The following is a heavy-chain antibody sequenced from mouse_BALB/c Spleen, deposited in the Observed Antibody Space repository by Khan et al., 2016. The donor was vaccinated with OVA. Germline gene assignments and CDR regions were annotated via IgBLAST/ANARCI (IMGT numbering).Heavy chain of an antibody. V-gene: IGHV2-2*02. D-gene: IGHD2-4*01. CDR2: IWSAGST. CDR3: ARRGYDYGRGALFAY. CDR1: GFSLSNYC. J-gene: IGHJ3*01. Sequence: QVQLKQSGPGLVQPSQSLSITCTVSGFSLSNYCVHWVRQSPGKGLEWLGVIWSAGSTDYNAAFISRLTISKDNSRSQVSFKMNRLQPNDTAIYYCARRGYDYGRGALFAYWGQGTLVTVSA.